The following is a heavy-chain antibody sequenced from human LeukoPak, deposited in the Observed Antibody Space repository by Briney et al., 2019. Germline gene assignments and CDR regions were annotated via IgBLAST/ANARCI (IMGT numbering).Heavy chain of an antibody. Sequence: GGSLRLSCAASGFTFSTNPMSWVRQAPGKGLEWVSAISPDNAYYADSVKGRLTISRDDSKNTVYLQMNSPRAEDTARYYCVKEHVDRAFTRSFEIWGQGTVVTGSS. CDR3: VKEHVDRAFTRSFEI. CDR1: GFTFSTNP. D-gene: IGHD3-10*01. V-gene: IGHV3-23*01. CDR2: ISPDNA. J-gene: IGHJ3*02.